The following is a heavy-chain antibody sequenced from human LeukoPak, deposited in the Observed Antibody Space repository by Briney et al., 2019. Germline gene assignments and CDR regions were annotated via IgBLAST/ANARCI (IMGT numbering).Heavy chain of an antibody. CDR1: GGSISSSSYY. CDR2: IYYSGST. Sequence: SETLSLTCTVSGGSISSSSYYWGWIRQPPGKGLEWIGSIYYSGSTYYNPSLKSRVTISVDTSKNQFSLKLSSVTAADTAVYYCARQPLGYGGNPYYFDYWGQGTLVTVSS. CDR3: ARQPLGYGGNPYYFDY. D-gene: IGHD4-23*01. J-gene: IGHJ4*02. V-gene: IGHV4-39*01.